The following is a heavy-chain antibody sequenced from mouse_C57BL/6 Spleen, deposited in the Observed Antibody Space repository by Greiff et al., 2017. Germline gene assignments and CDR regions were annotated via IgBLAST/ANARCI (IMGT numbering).Heavy chain of an antibody. CDR3: ARLRWDGYFDY. CDR2: IYPGDGDT. V-gene: IGHV1-82*01. J-gene: IGHJ2*01. Sequence: QVQLKESGPELVKPGASVKISCKASGYAFSSSWMNWVKQRPGKGLEWIGRIYPGDGDTNYNGKFKGKATLTADKSSSTAYMQLSSLTSEDSAVYFCARLRWDGYFDYWGQGTTLTVSS. D-gene: IGHD1-1*01. CDR1: GYAFSSSW.